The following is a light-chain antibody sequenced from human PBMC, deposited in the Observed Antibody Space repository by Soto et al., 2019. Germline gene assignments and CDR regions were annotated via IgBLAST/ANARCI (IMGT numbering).Light chain of an antibody. J-gene: IGKJ1*01. V-gene: IGKV3-20*01. CDR2: GAS. Sequence: IVLTQSPGTMSLSPGDRATLSCRASHSMSNSNLAWYQHKPGQAPRLLIYGASNRATGIPDRFSGSGSGTDFTLTIRRLEPEDFAVYYCQQYGSSGTFGQGTKVDIK. CDR3: QQYGSSGT. CDR1: HSMSNSN.